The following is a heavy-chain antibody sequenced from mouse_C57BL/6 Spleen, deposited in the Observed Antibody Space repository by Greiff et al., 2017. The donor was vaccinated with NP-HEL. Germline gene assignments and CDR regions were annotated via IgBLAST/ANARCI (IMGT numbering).Heavy chain of an antibody. J-gene: IGHJ1*03. CDR3: TNSVVATGYFDV. V-gene: IGHV1-15*01. D-gene: IGHD1-1*01. Sequence: QVHVKQSGAELVRPGASVTLSCKASGYTFTDYEMHWVKQTPVHGLEWIGAIDPETGGTAYTQKFKGKAILTADKSSSTAYMELRSLTSEDSAVYYCTNSVVATGYFDVWGTGTTVTVSS. CDR1: GYTFTDYE. CDR2: IDPETGGT.